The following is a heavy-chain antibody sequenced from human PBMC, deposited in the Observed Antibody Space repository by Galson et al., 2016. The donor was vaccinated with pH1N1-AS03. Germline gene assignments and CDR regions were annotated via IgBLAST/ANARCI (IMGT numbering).Heavy chain of an antibody. D-gene: IGHD2-15*01. Sequence: SLRLSCAGSGFTFDDYAMHWVRQAPGKGLEWVSGISWNSGTIGYTDSVKGRFTISRDNAKNSLYLQMNSLRAEDTALYYCAKSPGYCSAGSCSDQGYFDHWGQGTLITVSS. CDR3: AKSPGYCSAGSCSDQGYFDH. J-gene: IGHJ4*02. V-gene: IGHV3-9*01. CDR2: ISWNSGTI. CDR1: GFTFDDYA.